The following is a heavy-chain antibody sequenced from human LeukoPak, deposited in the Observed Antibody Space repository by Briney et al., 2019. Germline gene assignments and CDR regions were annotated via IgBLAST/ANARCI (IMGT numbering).Heavy chain of an antibody. Sequence: PGGSLRLSCAASGFTFSSHGINWVRQAPGKGLEWVANIKQDGSEQNYVDSVKGRFTISRDNAKNSLYLRMDSLRAEDTAVYYCATGYSSCWYFYFQYWGQGTLVTVSS. CDR2: IKQDGSEQ. CDR1: GFTFSSHG. J-gene: IGHJ1*01. CDR3: ATGYSSCWYFYFQY. D-gene: IGHD6-19*01. V-gene: IGHV3-7*01.